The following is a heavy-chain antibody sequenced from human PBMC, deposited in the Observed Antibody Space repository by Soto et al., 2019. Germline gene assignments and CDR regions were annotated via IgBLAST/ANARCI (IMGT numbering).Heavy chain of an antibody. CDR3: AKERSGRLRFLEWFPAD. CDR2: ISYDGSNK. CDR1: GFTFSSYG. Sequence: GGSLRLSCAASGFTFSSYGMHWVRQAPGKGLEWVAVISYDGSNKYYADSVKGRFTISRDNSKNTLYLQMNSLRAEDTAVYYCAKERSGRLRFLEWFPADWGQGTLVTAPQ. J-gene: IGHJ4*02. V-gene: IGHV3-30*18. D-gene: IGHD3-3*01.